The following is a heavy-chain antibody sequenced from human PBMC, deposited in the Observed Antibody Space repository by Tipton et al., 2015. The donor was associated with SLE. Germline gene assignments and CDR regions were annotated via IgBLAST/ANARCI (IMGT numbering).Heavy chain of an antibody. CDR3: ARGSREVARPLGD. J-gene: IGHJ4*02. CDR1: GGSISNYF. D-gene: IGHD6-6*01. CDR2: IYSSGST. V-gene: IGHV4-4*07. Sequence: LRLSCTVSGGSISNYFWSWIRQPAGKGLEWLGRIYSSGSTNYNPSLQSRVTISVDTSKNQFSLKLNSVTAADTAVYYCARGSREVARPLGDWGQGTLVTVSS.